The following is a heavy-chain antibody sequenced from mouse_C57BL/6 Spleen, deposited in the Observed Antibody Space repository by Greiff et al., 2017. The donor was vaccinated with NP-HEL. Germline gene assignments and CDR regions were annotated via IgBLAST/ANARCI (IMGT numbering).Heavy chain of an antibody. D-gene: IGHD2-5*01. CDR2: INPNNGGT. V-gene: IGHV1-22*01. CDR3: ARKSNFAWFAY. Sequence: VQLQQSGPELFPPWASVKMSCKASGYTFTDYHMHWVPPSHGTSLAWIGSINPNNGGTSYNQKFKGKATLTVNKSSSTAYMELRSLTSEDSAVYYCARKSNFAWFAYWGQGTLVTVSA. CDR1: GYTFTDYH. J-gene: IGHJ3*01.